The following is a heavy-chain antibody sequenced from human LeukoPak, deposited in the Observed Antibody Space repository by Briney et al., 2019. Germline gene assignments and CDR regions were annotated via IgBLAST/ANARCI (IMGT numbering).Heavy chain of an antibody. CDR1: GGSISNYY. Sequence: SSETLSLTCTVSGGSISNYYWNWIRQPARKGLEWVSRVYASGSNRYNASFNSRGTMSAETSKTQVSLKMPSVTAADTAVYFCARDQSGFGGHNNDAFDIWGQGTMVTVSS. D-gene: IGHD3-16*01. CDR3: ARDQSGFGGHNNDAFDI. CDR2: VYASGSN. V-gene: IGHV4-4*07. J-gene: IGHJ3*02.